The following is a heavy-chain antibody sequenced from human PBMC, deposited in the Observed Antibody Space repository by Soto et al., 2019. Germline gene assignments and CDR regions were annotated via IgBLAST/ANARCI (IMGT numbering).Heavy chain of an antibody. CDR1: GFTFSSYD. Sequence: EVQLVESGGGLVQPGGSLRLSCAASGFTFSSYDMHWVRQATGKGLEWVSAIGTAGDTYYPGSVKGRFTISRENAKNSLYLQMNSLRAEDTAVYYCAREGIQLWLESGFDYWGQGTLVTVSS. CDR3: AREGIQLWLESGFDY. J-gene: IGHJ4*02. V-gene: IGHV3-13*01. D-gene: IGHD5-18*01. CDR2: IGTAGDT.